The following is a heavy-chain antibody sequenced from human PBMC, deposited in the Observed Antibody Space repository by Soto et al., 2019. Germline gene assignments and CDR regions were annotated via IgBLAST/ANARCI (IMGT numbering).Heavy chain of an antibody. V-gene: IGHV1-69*06. J-gene: IGHJ6*02. CDR3: ARDHQPQLYYYYGMDV. D-gene: IGHD1-1*01. CDR1: GGTFSSYA. Sequence: SVKVSCKASGGTFSSYAISWVRQAPGQGLEWMGGITPIFGTANYAQKFQGRVTITADKSTSTAYMELSSLRSEDTAVYYCARDHQPQLYYYYGMDVWGQGTTVTVSS. CDR2: ITPIFGTA.